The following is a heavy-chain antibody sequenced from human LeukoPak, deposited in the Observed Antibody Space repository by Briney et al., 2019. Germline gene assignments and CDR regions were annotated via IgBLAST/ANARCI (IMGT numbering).Heavy chain of an antibody. Sequence: EASVKVSCKASGYTFTGYYMHWVRQAPGQGLEWMGWINPNSGGTNYAQKFQGRVTMTRDTSISTAYMELSRLRSDDTAVYYCARVPSGSVGGDYWGQGTLVTVSS. CDR2: INPNSGGT. V-gene: IGHV1-2*02. D-gene: IGHD1-26*01. CDR1: GYTFTGYY. CDR3: ARVPSGSVGGDY. J-gene: IGHJ4*02.